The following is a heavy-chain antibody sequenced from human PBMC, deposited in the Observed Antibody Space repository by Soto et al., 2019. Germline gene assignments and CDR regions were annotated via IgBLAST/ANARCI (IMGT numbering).Heavy chain of an antibody. V-gene: IGHV5-51*01. Sequence: GESVKISCKGSGYSFTSYWIGWVRQMPGKGLEWMGIIYPGDSDTRYSPSFQGQVTIPADKSISTAYLQWSSLKASDTAMYYCARHYCSSTSCYPVYYYYYGMDVWGQGTTVTVSS. CDR3: ARHYCSSTSCYPVYYYYYGMDV. J-gene: IGHJ6*02. CDR2: IYPGDSDT. D-gene: IGHD2-2*01. CDR1: GYSFTSYW.